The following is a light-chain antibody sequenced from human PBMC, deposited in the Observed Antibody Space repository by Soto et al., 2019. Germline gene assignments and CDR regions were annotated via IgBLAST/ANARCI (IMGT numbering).Light chain of an antibody. J-gene: IGKJ2*01. CDR1: QSISNY. Sequence: DIQMTQSPSSLSASVGHRVTITCRASQSISNYLNWYQQKPGKAPNLLIYDASSLLSGVPSRFSGSGSGTDFTLTISSLQPEDFSIYYCQQSDSTPYTFGQGTKLEIK. V-gene: IGKV1-39*01. CDR2: DAS. CDR3: QQSDSTPYT.